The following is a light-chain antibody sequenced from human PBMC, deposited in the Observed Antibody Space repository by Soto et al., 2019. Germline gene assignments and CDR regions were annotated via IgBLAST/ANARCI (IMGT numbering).Light chain of an antibody. Sequence: QSSLTQPRSVSGSPGQSVTISCTGTSTDVGGYGYVSWFQQYPDKAPKLMIYDVIRRPSGVPDRFSGSKSGNTASLTISGLQTEDEADYYCCSYAGSDTYVVFGGGTKLTVL. V-gene: IGLV2-11*01. CDR3: CSYAGSDTYVV. J-gene: IGLJ2*01. CDR2: DVI. CDR1: STDVGGYGY.